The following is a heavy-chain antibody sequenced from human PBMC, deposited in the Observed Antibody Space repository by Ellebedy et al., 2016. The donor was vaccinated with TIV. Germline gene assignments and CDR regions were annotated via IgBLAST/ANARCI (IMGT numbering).Heavy chain of an antibody. CDR3: ARDDNLYGSGSYYNGVRY. CDR1: GGSISSSSYY. Sequence: SETLSLTXTVSGGSISSSSYYWGWIRQPPGKGLEWIGSIYYSGSTYYNPSLKSRVTISVDTSKNQFSLKLSSVTAADTAVYYCARDDNLYGSGSYYNGVRYWGQGTLVTVSS. J-gene: IGHJ4*02. D-gene: IGHD3-10*01. CDR2: IYYSGST. V-gene: IGHV4-39*02.